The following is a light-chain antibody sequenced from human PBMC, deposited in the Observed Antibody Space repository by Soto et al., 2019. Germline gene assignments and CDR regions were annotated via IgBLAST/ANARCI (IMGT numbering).Light chain of an antibody. J-gene: IGKJ4*01. Sequence: DIPMTQSPSSLSASVGDRVTITCRASLPISNYLAWYQQKPGKIPNLLIYAASTLQAGVPTRFSGSGSETYFVFAISSLQPQDVAAYYCQKYNSAPLTFGGGTKVEIK. CDR3: QKYNSAPLT. CDR2: AAS. CDR1: LPISNY. V-gene: IGKV1-27*01.